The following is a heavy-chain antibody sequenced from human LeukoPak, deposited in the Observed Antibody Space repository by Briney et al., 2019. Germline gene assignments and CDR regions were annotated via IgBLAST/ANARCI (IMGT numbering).Heavy chain of an antibody. Sequence: PGGSLRFSCAASGFTVSRTWMAWVRQAPGKGLEWVANINQDASTRHYVNSVKGRFTISRDNAKNSLDLQMNSLRVEDTAVYYCARDQSGSLDYWGQGTLVTVSS. CDR1: GFTVSRTW. CDR3: ARDQSGSLDY. J-gene: IGHJ4*02. D-gene: IGHD1-26*01. V-gene: IGHV3-7*01. CDR2: INQDASTR.